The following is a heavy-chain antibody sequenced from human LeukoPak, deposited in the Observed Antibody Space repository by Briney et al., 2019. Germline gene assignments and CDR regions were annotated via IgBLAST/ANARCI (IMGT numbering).Heavy chain of an antibody. V-gene: IGHV3-74*01. Sequence: GGSLRLSCAASGFTFGNSWVHWVRQAPGKGLVWFSLINADGSTATYADSVKGRFTISRDNARNTLSLQMNSLTIEDTAVYYCVVVVEPPDSDGFDVWGQGTMITVSS. CDR3: VVVVEPPDSDGFDV. CDR1: GFTFGNSW. D-gene: IGHD1-14*01. CDR2: INADGSTA. J-gene: IGHJ3*01.